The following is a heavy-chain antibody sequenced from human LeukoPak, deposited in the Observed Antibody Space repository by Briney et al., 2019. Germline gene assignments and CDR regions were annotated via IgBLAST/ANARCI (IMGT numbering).Heavy chain of an antibody. J-gene: IGHJ4*02. Sequence: GGSLRLSCGASGFTFDSYAVSWVRQAPGKGLEWVSAISGSGGGTYYADSVKGRFTISRDNSKNTVYLQMNSLSTEDTAVYYCAKTTTGYSSGRYPGWPVDCWGQGTLVTVSS. CDR1: GFTFDSYA. D-gene: IGHD6-19*01. CDR2: ISGSGGGT. V-gene: IGHV3-23*01. CDR3: AKTTTGYSSGRYPGWPVDC.